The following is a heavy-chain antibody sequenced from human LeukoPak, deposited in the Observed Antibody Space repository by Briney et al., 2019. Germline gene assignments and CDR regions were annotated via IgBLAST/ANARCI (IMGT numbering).Heavy chain of an antibody. CDR2: IYSGGTT. J-gene: IGHJ6*03. Sequence: GGSLRLSCAASGFTVNSNYMIWVRQAPAKGLEWVSVIYSGGTTYYADSVKGRFTISRDNSKNTLYLQMGSLRAEDTAVYYCARDGAAAGTGYYYYMDVWGKGTTVTVSS. D-gene: IGHD6-13*01. V-gene: IGHV3-66*02. CDR1: GFTVNSNY. CDR3: ARDGAAAGTGYYYYMDV.